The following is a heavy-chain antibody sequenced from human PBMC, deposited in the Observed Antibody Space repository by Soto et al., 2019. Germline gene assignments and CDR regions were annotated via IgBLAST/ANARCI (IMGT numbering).Heavy chain of an antibody. CDR2: ISSSSSYI. V-gene: IGHV3-21*01. CDR1: TNYS. CDR3: ATQLRGYCSSTSCYGVYYYGMDV. J-gene: IGHJ6*02. Sequence: GGSLRLSCTAFTNYSVNWVRQAPGKGLEWVSSISSSSSYIYYADSVKGRFTISRDNAKNSLYLQMNSLRAEDTAVYYCATQLRGYCSSTSCYGVYYYGMDVWGQGTTVTVSS. D-gene: IGHD2-2*01.